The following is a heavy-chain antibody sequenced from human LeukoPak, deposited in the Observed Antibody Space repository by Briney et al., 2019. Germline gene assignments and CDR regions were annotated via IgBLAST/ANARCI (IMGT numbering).Heavy chain of an antibody. Sequence: SLRLSWAATGSTFSSYWMSWVRQAPGKGMEWVANIKQDGSEKYYVDSVKGRFTISRDNAKNSLYLQMNSLRAEDTAVYYCARDQRYCSSSSCPWEPFDYWGQGTLVAVSS. CDR2: IKQDGSEK. CDR1: GSTFSSYW. V-gene: IGHV3-7*05. D-gene: IGHD2-2*01. CDR3: ARDQRYCSSSSCPWEPFDY. J-gene: IGHJ4*02.